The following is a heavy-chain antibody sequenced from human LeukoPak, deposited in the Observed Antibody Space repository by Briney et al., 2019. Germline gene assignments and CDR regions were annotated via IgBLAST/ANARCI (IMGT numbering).Heavy chain of an antibody. V-gene: IGHV3-30*18. D-gene: IGHD2/OR15-2a*01. CDR1: GFTFSSYA. CDR2: ISYDGSNK. CDR3: AKGFLTPY. Sequence: GGSLRLSCAASGFTFSSYAVSWVRQAPGKGLEWVAVISYDGSNKYYADSVKGRFTISRDNSKNTLYLQMNSLRAEDTAVYYCAKGFLTPYWGQGTLVTVSS. J-gene: IGHJ4*02.